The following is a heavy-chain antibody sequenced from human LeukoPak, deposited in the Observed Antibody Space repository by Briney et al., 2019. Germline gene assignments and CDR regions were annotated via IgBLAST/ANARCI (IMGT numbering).Heavy chain of an antibody. CDR1: GFTFSSYA. CDR3: AKTSTAMVSPFDY. V-gene: IGHV3-23*01. CDR2: ISGSGGST. J-gene: IGHJ4*02. Sequence: GGSLRLSCAASGFTFSSYAMSWVRQAPGKGLEWVSAISGSGGSTYYADSVKGRFTISRDNSKSTLYLQMDSLRAEDTALYYCAKTSTAMVSPFDYWGQGTLVTVSS. D-gene: IGHD5-18*01.